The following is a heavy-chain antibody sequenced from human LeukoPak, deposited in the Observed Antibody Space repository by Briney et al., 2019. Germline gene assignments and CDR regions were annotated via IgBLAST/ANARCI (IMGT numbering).Heavy chain of an antibody. CDR2: ISYDGNNK. CDR3: ARPWGTTLEMATMGYYGMDV. D-gene: IGHD5-24*01. J-gene: IGHJ6*02. V-gene: IGHV3-30-3*01. CDR1: GFTFSSYA. Sequence: GGSLRLSCAASGFTFSSYAMHWVRQAPGKGLEGVAVISYDGNNKYYADSVKGRFTISRYNSKNTLYLQMNSLRPEDTAVYYCARPWGTTLEMATMGYYGMDVWGQGTTVTVSS.